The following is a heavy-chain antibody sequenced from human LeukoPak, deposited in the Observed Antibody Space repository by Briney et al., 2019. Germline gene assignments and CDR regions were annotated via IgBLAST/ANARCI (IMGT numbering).Heavy chain of an antibody. CDR1: GFTFGSNI. V-gene: IGHV3-33*06. D-gene: IGHD1-14*01. Sequence: GGSLRLSCAASGFTFGSNIMHWVRQAPGKGLEWVAGIWYDGSRKHYADSAEGRFSISRDNSKNTLDLQMNSLRAEDTAVYYCAKDKWEDRGNLYHYFDYWGQGTLVTVSS. J-gene: IGHJ4*02. CDR2: IWYDGSRK. CDR3: AKDKWEDRGNLYHYFDY.